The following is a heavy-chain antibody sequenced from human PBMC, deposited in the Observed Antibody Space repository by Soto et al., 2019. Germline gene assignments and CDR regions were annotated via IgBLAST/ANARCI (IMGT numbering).Heavy chain of an antibody. Sequence: QVQLVQSGAELKKPGSSVKVSCKASGGTFSSYAISWVGQAPGQGLEWMGGIIPIFGTANYAQKFQGRVTITEDKSTSTAYMELSSLRSEDTAVYSCARDTSSHYGLGGMDVCGQGTTVTVSS. V-gene: IGHV1-69*06. J-gene: IGHJ6*02. D-gene: IGHD4-4*01. CDR3: ARDTSSHYGLGGMDV. CDR1: GGTFSSYA. CDR2: IIPIFGTA.